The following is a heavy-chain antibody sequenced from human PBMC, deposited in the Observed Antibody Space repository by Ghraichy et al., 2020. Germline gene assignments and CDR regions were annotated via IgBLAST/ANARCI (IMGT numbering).Heavy chain of an antibody. Sequence: LSLTCAASGFTFDDYAMHWVRQAPGKGLEWVSGISWNSGSIGYADSVKGRFTISRDNAKNSLYLQMNSLRAEDTALYYCAKDNDFWSGYSEFDAFDIWGQGTMVTVSS. J-gene: IGHJ3*02. V-gene: IGHV3-9*01. D-gene: IGHD3-3*01. CDR1: GFTFDDYA. CDR2: ISWNSGSI. CDR3: AKDNDFWSGYSEFDAFDI.